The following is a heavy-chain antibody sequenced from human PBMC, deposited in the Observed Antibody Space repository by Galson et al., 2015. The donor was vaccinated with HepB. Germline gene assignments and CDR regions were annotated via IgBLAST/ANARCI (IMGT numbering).Heavy chain of an antibody. CDR2: ISSSSSYI. D-gene: IGHD6-13*01. CDR1: GFTFSSYS. J-gene: IGHJ4*02. CDR3: ARDFPAAGGFDY. Sequence: SLRLSCAASGFTFSSYSMNWVRQAPGKGLEWVSSISSSSSYIYYADSVKGRFTISRDNAKNSLYLQMNSLRAEDTAVYYCARDFPAAGGFDYWGQGTLVTVSS. V-gene: IGHV3-21*01.